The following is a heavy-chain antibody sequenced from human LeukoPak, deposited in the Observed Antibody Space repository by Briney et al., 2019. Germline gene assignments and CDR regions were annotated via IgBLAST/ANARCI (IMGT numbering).Heavy chain of an antibody. V-gene: IGHV3-30*02. CDR1: GFTFSSYG. CDR3: AREITEAAAAFFDY. J-gene: IGHJ4*02. CDR2: IRYDGSNK. D-gene: IGHD6-13*01. Sequence: GGSLRLSCAASGFTFSSYGMHWVRQAPGKGLEWVAFIRYDGSNKYYADSVKGRFTISRDNSKNTLYLQMNSLRAEDTAVYYCAREITEAAAAFFDYWGQGTLVTVSS.